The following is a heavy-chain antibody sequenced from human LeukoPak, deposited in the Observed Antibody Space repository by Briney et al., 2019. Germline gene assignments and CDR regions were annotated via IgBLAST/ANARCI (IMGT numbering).Heavy chain of an antibody. CDR3: VGYCSSTSCRYSFDY. J-gene: IGHJ4*02. CDR2: ISSSGHTI. D-gene: IGHD2-2*01. V-gene: IGHV3-11*01. CDR1: GFTFSDYY. Sequence: GGSLRLSCAASGFTFSDYYMSWIRHAPGRGLEWVSYISSSGHTIYYADSVKGRFTISRDNAKNSLYLQMNSLRAEDTAVYYCVGYCSSTSCRYSFDYWGQGTLVTVSS.